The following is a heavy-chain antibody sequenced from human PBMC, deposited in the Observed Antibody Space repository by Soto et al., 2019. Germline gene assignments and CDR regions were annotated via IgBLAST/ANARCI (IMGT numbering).Heavy chain of an antibody. D-gene: IGHD6-13*01. CDR1: GGSFSGYY. V-gene: IGHV4-34*01. CDR2: INHSGST. CDR3: ARVGVAAARI. Sequence: QVQLQQWGAGLLKPSETLSLTCAVYGGSFSGYYWSWIRQPPGKGLEWIGEINHSGSTNYNPSLKSRVTIAVDTSKNQLSLKLSSGTAADTAVYYCARVGVAAARIWGQGTLVTVSS. J-gene: IGHJ4*02.